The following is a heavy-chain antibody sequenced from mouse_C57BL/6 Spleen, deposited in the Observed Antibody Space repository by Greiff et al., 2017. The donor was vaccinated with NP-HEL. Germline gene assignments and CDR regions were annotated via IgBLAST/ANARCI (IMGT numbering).Heavy chain of an antibody. V-gene: IGHV3-6*01. CDR2: ISYDGSN. Sequence: VQLQQSGPGLVKPSQSLSLTCSVTGYSITSGYYWNWIRQFPGNKLEWMGYISYDGSNNYNPSLKNRISITRDTSKNQFFLKLNSVTTEDTATYYCAREKGRGDAMDYWGQGTSVTVSS. D-gene: IGHD1-1*01. CDR1: GYSITSGYY. J-gene: IGHJ4*01. CDR3: AREKGRGDAMDY.